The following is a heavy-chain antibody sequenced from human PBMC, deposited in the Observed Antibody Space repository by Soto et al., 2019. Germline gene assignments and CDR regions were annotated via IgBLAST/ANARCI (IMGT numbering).Heavy chain of an antibody. CDR1: GFTFSGAA. V-gene: IGHV3-73*02. CDR2: IRSKAKDYAT. Sequence: EVQLVESGGGWVQPGGSLKLSCAASGFTFSGAAIHWVRQASGKGLEWVGRIRSKAKDYATAYTESVKGRFTISRDDSKYTAYLQINSLKTDDTAMYYCSTLGEWGSDSGYWGQGTLVTVSS. J-gene: IGHJ4*02. D-gene: IGHD3-16*01. CDR3: STLGEWGSDSGY.